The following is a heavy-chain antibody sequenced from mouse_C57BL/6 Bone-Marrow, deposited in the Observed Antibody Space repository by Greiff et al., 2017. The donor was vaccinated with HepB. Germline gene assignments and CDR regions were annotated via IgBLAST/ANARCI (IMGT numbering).Heavy chain of an antibody. D-gene: IGHD1-1*01. J-gene: IGHJ4*01. CDR1: GYTFTSYW. CDR2: IDPNSGGT. V-gene: IGHV1-72*01. Sequence: QVQLQQPGAELVKPGASVKLSCKASGYTFTSYWMHWVKQRPGRGLEWIGRIDPNSGGTKYNEKFKSKATLTVDKPSSTAYMQLSSLTSEDSAVYEGARPGYGSSDHSYAMDYWGQGTSVTVSS. CDR3: ARPGYGSSDHSYAMDY.